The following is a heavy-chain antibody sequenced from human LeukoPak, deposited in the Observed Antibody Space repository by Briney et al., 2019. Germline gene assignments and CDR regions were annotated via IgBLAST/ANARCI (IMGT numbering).Heavy chain of an antibody. CDR3: AKGHNNYYFTIDY. D-gene: IGHD2/OR15-2a*01. CDR1: GFIFNTYG. J-gene: IGHJ4*02. Sequence: GGSLRLSCAASGFIFNTYGMGWVRQAPGKGLGWVSAISDSGGSTYYADSVKGRFTISRDNSKNTLYLQMNSLRAEDTAVYYCAKGHNNYYFTIDYWGRGTLVTVSS. CDR2: ISDSGGST. V-gene: IGHV3-23*01.